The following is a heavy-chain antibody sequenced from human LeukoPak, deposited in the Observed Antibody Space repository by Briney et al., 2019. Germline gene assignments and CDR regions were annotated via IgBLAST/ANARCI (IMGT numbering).Heavy chain of an antibody. V-gene: IGHV4-39*07. CDR1: GGSISSSSYY. CDR2: IYYSGST. D-gene: IGHD6-19*01. Sequence: SETLSLTCTVSGGSISSSSYYWGWIRQPPGKGLEWIGSIYYSGSTYYNPSLKSRVTISVDTSKNQFSLKLSSVTAADTAVYHCARDRRRQWPPYYFDYWGQGTLVTVSS. J-gene: IGHJ4*02. CDR3: ARDRRRQWPPYYFDY.